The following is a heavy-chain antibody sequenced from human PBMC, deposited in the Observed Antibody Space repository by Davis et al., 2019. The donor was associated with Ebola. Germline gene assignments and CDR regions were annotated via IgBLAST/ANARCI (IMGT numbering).Heavy chain of an antibody. D-gene: IGHD3-22*01. Sequence: SETLSLTCADYGGSFSGYYWSWIRQPPGKGLEWIGSIYYSGSTYYNPSLKSRVTISVDTSKNQFSLKLSSVTAADTAVYYCARGSRRDLTMIVVNYYYGMDVWGQVTTVTVSS. CDR1: GGSFSGYY. CDR2: IYYSGST. V-gene: IGHV4-34*01. CDR3: ARGSRRDLTMIVVNYYYGMDV. J-gene: IGHJ6*02.